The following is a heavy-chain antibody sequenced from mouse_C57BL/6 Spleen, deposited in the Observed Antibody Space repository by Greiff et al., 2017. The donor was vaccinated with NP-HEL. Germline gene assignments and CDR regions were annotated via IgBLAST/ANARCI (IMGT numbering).Heavy chain of an antibody. CDR2: IDPETGDT. CDR1: GFNITDDY. V-gene: IGHV14-4*01. Sequence: EVQLQQSGAELVRPGASVKLSCTASGFNITDDYMHWVKPRPEQGLEWIGWIDPETGDTAYASKFQGKATITADTSSNTAYLQLSSLTSEDTAVYYCRGSYGDWGQGTTLTVSS. D-gene: IGHD1-1*02. J-gene: IGHJ2*01. CDR3: RGSYGD.